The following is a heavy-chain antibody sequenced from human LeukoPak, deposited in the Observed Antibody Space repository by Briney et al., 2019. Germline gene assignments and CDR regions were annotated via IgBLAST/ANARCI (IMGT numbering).Heavy chain of an antibody. CDR2: TIPIFGTA. CDR1: GGTFSSYA. D-gene: IGHD1-1*01. CDR3: ARLERLSYYYYMDV. V-gene: IGHV1-69*13. J-gene: IGHJ6*03. Sequence: ASVKVSCKASGGTFSSYAISWVRQAPGQGLEWMGGTIPIFGTANYAQKFQGRVTITADESTSTAYMELSSLRSEDTAVYYCARLERLSYYYYMDVWGKGTTVTVSS.